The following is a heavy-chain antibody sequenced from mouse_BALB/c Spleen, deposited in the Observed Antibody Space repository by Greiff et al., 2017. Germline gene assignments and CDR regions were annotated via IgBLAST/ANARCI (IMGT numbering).Heavy chain of an antibody. V-gene: IGHV5-12-2*01. CDR2: ISNGGGST. CDR1: GFTFSSYT. J-gene: IGHJ3*01. CDR3: AKQVLD. D-gene: IGHD3-1*01. Sequence: EVMVVESGGGLVQPGGSLKLSCAASGFTFSSYTMSWVRQTPEKRLEWVAYISNGGGSTYYPDTVKGRFTISRDNAKNTLYLQMSSLKSEDTAMYYCAKQVLDWGQGTLVTVSA.